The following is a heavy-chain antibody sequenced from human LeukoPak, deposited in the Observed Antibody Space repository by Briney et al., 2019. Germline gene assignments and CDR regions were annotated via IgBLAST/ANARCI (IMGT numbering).Heavy chain of an antibody. CDR3: ASGFGYFDN. CDR2: IRSSSDTI. V-gene: IGHV3-48*01. Sequence: PGGSPRLSCAASGLTFSSSSMNWVRQAPGKELEWISYIRSSSDTIYYADSVKGRFTVSRDNAKNSLYLQMDSLRAEDTAVYYCASGFGYFDNWGQGVLVTVSS. J-gene: IGHJ4*02. D-gene: IGHD3-10*01. CDR1: GLTFSSSS.